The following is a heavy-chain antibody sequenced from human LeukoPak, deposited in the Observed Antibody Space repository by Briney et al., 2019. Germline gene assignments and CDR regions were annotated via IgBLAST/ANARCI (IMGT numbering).Heavy chain of an antibody. CDR3: ARIRYYHRGPDSDLYYFDY. V-gene: IGHV1-18*01. J-gene: IGHJ4*02. Sequence: ASVKVSCKASGYTFTSYGISWVRQAPGQGLEWMGWISAYNGNTNYAQKLQGRVTMTTDTSTSTAYMELRSLRSDDTAVYYCARIRYYHRGPDSDLYYFDYWGQGTLVTVSP. CDR1: GYTFTSYG. D-gene: IGHD3-3*02. CDR2: ISAYNGNT.